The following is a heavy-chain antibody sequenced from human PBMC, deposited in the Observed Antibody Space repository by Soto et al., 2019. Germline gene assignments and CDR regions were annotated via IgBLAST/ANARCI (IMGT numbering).Heavy chain of an antibody. V-gene: IGHV3-48*01. J-gene: IGHJ4*02. D-gene: IGHD3-16*02. Sequence: PGGSLRLSCAASGFTFSSYSMNWVRQAPGKGLEWVSYISSSSSTIYYADSVKGRFTISRDNAKNSLYLQMNSLRAEDTAVYYCARGPPYDYIWGSYRQHDYWGQGTLVTVSS. CDR3: ARGPPYDYIWGSYRQHDY. CDR1: GFTFSSYS. CDR2: ISSSSSTI.